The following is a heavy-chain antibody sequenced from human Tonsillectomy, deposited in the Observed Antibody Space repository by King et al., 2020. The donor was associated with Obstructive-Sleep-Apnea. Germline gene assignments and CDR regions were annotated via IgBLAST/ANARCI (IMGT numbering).Heavy chain of an antibody. CDR3: TRMIVVTIYPYYFDY. CDR2: IRSKAYGGTT. V-gene: IGHV3-49*03. CDR1: GFTFGDYA. Sequence: VQLVESGGGLVQPGRSLRLSCTASGFTFGDYAMSWFRQAPGKGLEWVGFIRSKAYGGTTEYAASVKGRFTISRDDSQTIAYLQMNSLKTEDTAVYYCTRMIVVTIYPYYFDYWGQGTLVTVSS. J-gene: IGHJ4*02. D-gene: IGHD5-12*01.